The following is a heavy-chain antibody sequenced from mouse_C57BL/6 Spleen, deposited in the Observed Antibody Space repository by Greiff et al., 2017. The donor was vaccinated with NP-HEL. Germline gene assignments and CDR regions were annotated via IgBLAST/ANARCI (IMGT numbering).Heavy chain of an antibody. CDR3: TGLGFDY. J-gene: IGHJ2*01. CDR1: GFTFSNYW. V-gene: IGHV6-3*01. CDR2: IRLKSDNYET. Sequence: EVQRVESGGGLVQPGGSMKLSCVASGFTFSNYWMNWVRQSPEKGLEWVAQIRLKSDNYETHYAESVKGRFTISRDDSKSSVYLQMNNLRAEDTGIYYCTGLGFDYWGQGTTLTVSS.